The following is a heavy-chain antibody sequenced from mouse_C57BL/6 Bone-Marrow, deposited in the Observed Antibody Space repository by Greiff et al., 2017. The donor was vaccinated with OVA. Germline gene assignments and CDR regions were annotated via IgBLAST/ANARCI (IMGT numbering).Heavy chain of an antibody. J-gene: IGHJ1*03. CDR2: INPGSGGT. V-gene: IGHV1-54*01. CDR1: GYAFTNYL. CDR3: ADWYFDV. Sequence: VQGVESGAELVRPGTSVKVSCKASGYAFTNYLIEWVKQRPGQGLEWIGVINPGSGGTNYNEKFKGKATLTADKSSSTAYMQLSSLTSEDSAVYFCADWYFDVWGTGTTVTVSS.